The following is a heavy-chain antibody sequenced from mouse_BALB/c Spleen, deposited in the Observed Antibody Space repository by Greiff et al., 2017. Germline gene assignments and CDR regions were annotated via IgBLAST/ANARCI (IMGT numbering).Heavy chain of an antibody. J-gene: IGHJ3*01. CDR3: ARQAATFAY. V-gene: IGHV5-12-2*01. CDR1: GFTFSSYT. CDR2: ISNGGGST. D-gene: IGHD1-2*01. Sequence: EVKLVESGGGLVQPGGSLKLSCAASGFTFSSYTMSWVRQTPEKRLEWVAYISNGGGSTYYPDTVKGRFTISRDNAKNTLYLQMSSLKSEDTAMYYCARQAATFAYWGQGTLVTVSA.